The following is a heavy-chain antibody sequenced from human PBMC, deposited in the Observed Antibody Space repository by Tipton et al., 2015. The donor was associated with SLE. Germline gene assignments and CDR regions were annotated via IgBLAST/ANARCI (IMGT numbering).Heavy chain of an antibody. Sequence: TLSLTCAVYGGSFSGYYWSWIRQPPGKGLEWIGEINHSGSTNYNPSLKSRVTISVDTSKKQFSLKLSSVTAADTAVYYCAREAEIGVVIMGAFDIWGQGTMVTVSS. CDR1: GGSFSGYY. D-gene: IGHD3-3*01. J-gene: IGHJ3*02. CDR3: AREAEIGVVIMGAFDI. V-gene: IGHV4-34*09. CDR2: INHSGST.